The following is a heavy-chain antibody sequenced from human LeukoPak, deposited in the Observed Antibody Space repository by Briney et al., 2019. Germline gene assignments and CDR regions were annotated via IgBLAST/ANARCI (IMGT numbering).Heavy chain of an antibody. Sequence: ASVKVSCKASGGTFSSYAIHWVRQAPGQGLEWMGGIIRIFSTTNYAQKFQGRVTISADESTSTAYMELSSLRSDDTAVYYCARDRTGDFDYWGQGTLVTVSS. V-gene: IGHV1-69*01. CDR1: GGTFSSYA. D-gene: IGHD7-27*01. CDR3: ARDRTGDFDY. J-gene: IGHJ4*02. CDR2: IIRIFSTT.